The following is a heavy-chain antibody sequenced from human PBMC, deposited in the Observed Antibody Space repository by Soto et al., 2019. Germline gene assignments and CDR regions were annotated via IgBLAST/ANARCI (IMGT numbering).Heavy chain of an antibody. V-gene: IGHV4-31*03. CDR2: FYYSGTT. CDR3: ARRHDILTGSDSFDV. Sequence: QVQLQESGPGLVKPSQTLSLTCTLSGGSISSEGYYWTWIRQHPGKGLEWIGDFYYSGTTSYNPSLKSRLTISVDTSNNQFSLRLSSVTAADTAMYYCARRHDILTGSDSFDVWGRGTRVTVSS. D-gene: IGHD3-9*01. J-gene: IGHJ3*01. CDR1: GGSISSEGYY.